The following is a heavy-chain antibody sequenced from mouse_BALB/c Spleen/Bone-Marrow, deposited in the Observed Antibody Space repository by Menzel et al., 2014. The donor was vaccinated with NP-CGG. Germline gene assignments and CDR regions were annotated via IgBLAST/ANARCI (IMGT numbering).Heavy chain of an antibody. D-gene: IGHD4-1*01. Sequence: VQLQQSGPELVKPGASVRISCKASGYTFTSYYIHWVKQRPGQGLEWIGWIYPGNVNTKYNEKFKGKATLTADKSSSTAYMQLSSLTSEDSAVYFCARLGRGYAMDYWGQGTSVTVSS. CDR2: IYPGNVNT. CDR1: GYTFTSYY. CDR3: ARLGRGYAMDY. J-gene: IGHJ4*01. V-gene: IGHV1S56*01.